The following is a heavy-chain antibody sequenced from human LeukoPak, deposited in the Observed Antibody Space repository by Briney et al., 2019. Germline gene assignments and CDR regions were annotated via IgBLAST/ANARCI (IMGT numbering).Heavy chain of an antibody. J-gene: IGHJ5*02. Sequence: GGSLRLSCAASVFTFSNYAMTWVRHAPGEGLEWVGAISDSGGTTYYADSVKGRFTISRDHSKNTLYLQMNSLRAGDTAIFYCAKRTRGYCSSTACPNWLDPGGQGTLVTVP. V-gene: IGHV3-23*01. D-gene: IGHD2-2*01. CDR2: ISDSGGTT. CDR1: VFTFSNYA. CDR3: AKRTRGYCSSTACPNWLDP.